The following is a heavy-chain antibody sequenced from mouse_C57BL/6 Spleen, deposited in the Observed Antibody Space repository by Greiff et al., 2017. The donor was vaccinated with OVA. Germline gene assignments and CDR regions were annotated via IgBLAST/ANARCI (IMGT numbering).Heavy chain of an antibody. CDR1: GFTFSGYY. Sequence: EVMLVESGGGLVKPGGSLKLSCAASGFTFSGYYMSWVRQTPEKRLEWVAYISSGGDCIYYADTVKGRFTISRDNARNTLYLQMSSLKSEDTAMYYCARLYDEYFEGWGKGTTVTVAS. CDR2: ISSGGDCI. J-gene: IGHJ1*03. CDR3: ARLYDEYFEG. V-gene: IGHV5S21*01. D-gene: IGHD2-4*01.